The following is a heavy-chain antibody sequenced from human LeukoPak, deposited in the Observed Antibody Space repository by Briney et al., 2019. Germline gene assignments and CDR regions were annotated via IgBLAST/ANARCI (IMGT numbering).Heavy chain of an antibody. CDR1: GFTFDDYG. V-gene: IGHV3-23*01. CDR2: ITGNGATT. D-gene: IGHD5-18*01. CDR3: ANDLGWIQLNLG. Sequence: SGGSLRLSCAASGFTFDDYGLSWVRQAPGKGLEWVSGITGNGATTYYADSVKGRFTISRDNSRNTVYLQMNSLRAEGTAVYYCANDLGWIQLNLGRGQGTLVTVSS. J-gene: IGHJ4*02.